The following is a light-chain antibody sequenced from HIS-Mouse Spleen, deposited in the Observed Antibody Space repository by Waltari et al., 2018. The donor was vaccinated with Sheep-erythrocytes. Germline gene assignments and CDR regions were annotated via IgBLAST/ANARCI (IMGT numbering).Light chain of an antibody. CDR2: EGS. V-gene: IGLV2-23*01. J-gene: IGLJ2*01. CDR3: CSYAGSSTYVV. CDR1: SSDVGGYNL. Sequence: QSALTQPASVSGSPGQSNTIPCTGTSSDVGGYNLVSGYQQHPGKAPKLMIYEGSKRPSGVSNRFSGSKSGNTASLTISGLQAEDEADYYCCSYAGSSTYVVFGGGTKLTVL.